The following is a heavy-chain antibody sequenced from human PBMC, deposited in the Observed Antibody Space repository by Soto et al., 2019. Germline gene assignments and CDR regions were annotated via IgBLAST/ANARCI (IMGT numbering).Heavy chain of an antibody. CDR1: GGSFSGYY. Sequence: QVQLQQWGAGLLKPSETLSLTCAVYGGSFSGYYWSWIRQPPGKGLEWIGEINHSGSTNYNPSLKSRVTISVDPSKNQFSLKLSSVTAADTAVYYCARRLTYYTMIVAWGQGTLVTVSS. V-gene: IGHV4-34*01. CDR3: ARRLTYYTMIVA. J-gene: IGHJ5*02. CDR2: INHSGST. D-gene: IGHD3-22*01.